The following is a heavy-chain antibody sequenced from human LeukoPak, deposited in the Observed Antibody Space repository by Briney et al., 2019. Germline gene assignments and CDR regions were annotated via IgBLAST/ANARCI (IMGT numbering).Heavy chain of an antibody. V-gene: IGHV3-74*01. D-gene: IGHD1-26*01. CDR1: GFPFSSYW. J-gene: IGHJ1*01. Sequence: GGSLRLSCAASGFPFSSYWMHWVRQAPGKGLVGVSLIYGDGSGSVYADSVKGRFTISRDNAKNTLYLQMNGLRAEDTAVYYCSRDGVGPTPNAYWGQGTLVTVSS. CDR3: SRDGVGPTPNAY. CDR2: IYGDGSGS.